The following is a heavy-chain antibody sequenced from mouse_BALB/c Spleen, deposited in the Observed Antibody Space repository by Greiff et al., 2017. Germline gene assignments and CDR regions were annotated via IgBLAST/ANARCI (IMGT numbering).Heavy chain of an antibody. D-gene: IGHD2-4*01. CDR3: ARRGDYDPFAY. V-gene: IGHV1S29*02. J-gene: IGHJ3*01. CDR2: IYPYNGGT. CDR1: GYTFTDYN. Sequence: VQLQQSGPELVKPGASVKISCKASGYTFTDYNMHWVKQSHGKSLEWIGYIYPYNGGTGYNQKFKSKATLTVDNSSSTAYMELRSLTSEDSAVYYCARRGDYDPFAYWGQGTLVTVSA.